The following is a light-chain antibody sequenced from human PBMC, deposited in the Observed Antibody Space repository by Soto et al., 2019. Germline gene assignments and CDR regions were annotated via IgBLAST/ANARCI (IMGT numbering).Light chain of an antibody. Sequence: QSVLTQPASVSGSPGQSITISCTGTSSDVGGYNYVSWYQQHPGKAPKLMIYEVSNRPSGVSNPFSGSKSGTTASLTISGLQAEDEADYYCCAYTSGSTQVFGGGTEVTVL. CDR2: EVS. J-gene: IGLJ3*02. V-gene: IGLV2-14*01. CDR1: SSDVGGYNY. CDR3: CAYTSGSTQV.